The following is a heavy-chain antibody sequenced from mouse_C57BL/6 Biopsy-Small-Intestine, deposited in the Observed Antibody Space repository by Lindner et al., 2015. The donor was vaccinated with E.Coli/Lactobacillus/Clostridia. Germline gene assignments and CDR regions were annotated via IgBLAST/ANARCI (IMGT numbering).Heavy chain of an antibody. V-gene: IGHV1-19*01. CDR3: ARGTVYFDY. Sequence: VQLQESGPVLVKPGASVKMSCKASGYTFTDYYMNWVEQSHGKSLEWIGVINPYNGGTSYNQKFKGKATLTVDKSSSTAYMELNSLTSEDSAVYYCARGTVYFDYWGQGTTLTVSS. CDR2: INPYNGGT. J-gene: IGHJ2*01. D-gene: IGHD4-1*01. CDR1: GYTFTDYY.